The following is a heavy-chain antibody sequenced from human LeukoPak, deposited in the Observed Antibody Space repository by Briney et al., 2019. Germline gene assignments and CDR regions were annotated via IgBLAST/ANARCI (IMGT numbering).Heavy chain of an antibody. CDR1: GGSISSGDYF. D-gene: IGHD3-10*01. V-gene: IGHV4-31*03. CDR3: ARVPYYYGSGSGWFDP. CDR2: IYYSGST. J-gene: IGHJ5*02. Sequence: SETLSLTCTVSGGSISSGDYFWSWLRQHPGKGPELIGYIYYSGSTYYNPALKSRVTLSVDTSKNQFSLKLFSVTAADTAVYYCARVPYYYGSGSGWFDPWGQGTLVTVSS.